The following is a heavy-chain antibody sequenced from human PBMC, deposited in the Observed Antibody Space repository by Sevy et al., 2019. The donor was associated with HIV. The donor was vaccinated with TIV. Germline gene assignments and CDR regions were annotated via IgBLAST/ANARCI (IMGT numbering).Heavy chain of an antibody. CDR3: AREGGYTDQGMDV. CDR2: ISSSSSHI. Sequence: GGSLRLSCAASGFSFNNYDMNWVRQAPGKGLEWISYISSSSSHIYYADSVKGRFTISRDNANNSLSVQRNSLRAEDTAVYYCAREGGYTDQGMDVWGQGTTVTVSS. CDR1: GFSFNNYD. V-gene: IGHV3-48*01. J-gene: IGHJ6*02. D-gene: IGHD5-12*01.